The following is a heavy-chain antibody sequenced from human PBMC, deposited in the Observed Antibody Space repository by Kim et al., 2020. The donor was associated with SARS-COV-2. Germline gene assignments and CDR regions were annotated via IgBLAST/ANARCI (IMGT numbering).Heavy chain of an antibody. V-gene: IGHV1-69*13. CDR1: GGTFSSYA. Sequence: SVKVSCKASGGTFSSYAISWVRQAPGQGLEWMGGIIPIFGTANYAQKFQGRVTITADESTSTAYMELSSLRSEDTAVYYCARDYPVRRFRDDYNWFDPWGQGTLVTVSS. CDR2: IIPIFGTA. CDR3: ARDYPVRRFRDDYNWFDP. J-gene: IGHJ5*02. D-gene: IGHD3-10*01.